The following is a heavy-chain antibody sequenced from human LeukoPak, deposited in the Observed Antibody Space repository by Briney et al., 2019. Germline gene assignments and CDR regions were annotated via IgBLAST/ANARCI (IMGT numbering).Heavy chain of an antibody. CDR3: ARTSSGWYSPYFDY. D-gene: IGHD6-19*01. V-gene: IGHV1-69*06. J-gene: IGHJ4*02. Sequence: EASVKVSCKASGGTFSSYAISWVRQAPGQGLEWMGRIIPIFGSANYAQKFQGRVTITADKSTSTAYMELSSLRSEDTAVYYCARTSSGWYSPYFDYWGQRTLVTVSS. CDR1: GGTFSSYA. CDR2: IIPIFGSA.